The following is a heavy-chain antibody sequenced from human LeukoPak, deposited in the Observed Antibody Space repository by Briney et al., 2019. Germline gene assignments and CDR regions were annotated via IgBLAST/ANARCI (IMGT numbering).Heavy chain of an antibody. Sequence: SETLSLTCTVSGGSISSSSYCWGWIRQPPGKGREWIVSIYYSGTTYYNPSLKSRVTISVCTSKNQFSLKLSSVTAADTAVYYCARDLSYCSGGSCYSGGWFAPWGQGTLVTVSS. CDR2: IYYSGTT. D-gene: IGHD2-15*01. CDR3: ARDLSYCSGGSCYSGGWFAP. J-gene: IGHJ5*02. V-gene: IGHV4-39*02. CDR1: GGSISSSSYC.